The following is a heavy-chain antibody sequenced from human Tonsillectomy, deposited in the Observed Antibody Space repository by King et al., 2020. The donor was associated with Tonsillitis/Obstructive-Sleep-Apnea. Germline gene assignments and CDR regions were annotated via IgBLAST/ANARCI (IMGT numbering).Heavy chain of an antibody. CDR1: GFSLTTNGVG. V-gene: IGHV2-5*02. CDR3: ARSAANGVCCSIDY. CDR2: IYWDDDK. D-gene: IGHD2-8*01. J-gene: IGHJ4*02. Sequence: TLKESGPTLVKPTQTLTLTCTFSGFSLTTNGVGVGWIRQPPGKALEWLALIYWDDDKRYSPSLKNKLTITKDTSKNQVVLTMTNMDPVDTATYYCARSAANGVCCSIDYWGQGTLVTVSS.